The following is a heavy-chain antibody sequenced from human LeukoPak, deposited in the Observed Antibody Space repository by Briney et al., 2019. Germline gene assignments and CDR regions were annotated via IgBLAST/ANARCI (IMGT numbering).Heavy chain of an antibody. D-gene: IGHD3-3*01. J-gene: IGHJ3*02. V-gene: IGHV4-59*12. CDR3: ASYLEDRDFWSGYDGTRDAFDI. Sequence: SETLSLTCTVSGGSISSYYWSWIRQPPGKGLEWIGYIYYSGSTNYNPSLKSRVTISVDTSKNQFSLKLSSVTAADTAVYYCASYLEDRDFWSGYDGTRDAFDIWGQGTMVTVSS. CDR1: GGSISSYY. CDR2: IYYSGST.